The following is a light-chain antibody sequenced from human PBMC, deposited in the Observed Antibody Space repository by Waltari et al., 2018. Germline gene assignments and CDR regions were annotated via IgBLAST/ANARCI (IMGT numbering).Light chain of an antibody. CDR1: ILAKTH. CDR2: QDN. J-gene: IGLJ2*01. Sequence: SYELTQPSSVSVSPGQTARITCSGDILAKTHARWFQQKPGQAPPLVIFQDNLRPSGIPERFSGSSSGTTVTLTISGAHVDDEADYHCYSASDNNLVIFGGGTKLTVL. V-gene: IGLV3-27*01. CDR3: YSASDNNLVI.